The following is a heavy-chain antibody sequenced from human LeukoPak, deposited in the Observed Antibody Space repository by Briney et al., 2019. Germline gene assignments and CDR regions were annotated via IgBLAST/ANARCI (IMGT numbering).Heavy chain of an antibody. V-gene: IGHV1-2*02. D-gene: IGHD2-15*01. J-gene: IGHJ4*02. CDR1: GYTFTGYY. Sequence: ASVKVSCKASGYTFTGYYMHWVRRAPGQGLEWMGWINPNSGGTNYAQKFQGRVTMTRDTSISTAYMELSRLRSDDTAVYYCAGSPLYCSGGSCYENDYWGQGTLVTVSS. CDR2: INPNSGGT. CDR3: AGSPLYCSGGSCYENDY.